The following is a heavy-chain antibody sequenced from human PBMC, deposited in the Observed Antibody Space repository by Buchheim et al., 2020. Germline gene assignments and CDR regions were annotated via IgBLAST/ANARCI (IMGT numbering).Heavy chain of an antibody. J-gene: IGHJ6*02. Sequence: QVQLQESGPGLVKPSETLSLTCTVSGGSVNSASYYWSWIRQPPGKGLEWIGYVYYSGSTNYNPSLTSLKSRISMSVDLSQNQFSLTLTSVTAADTAVYYCARDDPHASASMDVWGQGT. CDR1: GGSVNSASYY. D-gene: IGHD2-2*01. V-gene: IGHV4-61*01. CDR2: VYYSGST. CDR3: ARDDPHASASMDV.